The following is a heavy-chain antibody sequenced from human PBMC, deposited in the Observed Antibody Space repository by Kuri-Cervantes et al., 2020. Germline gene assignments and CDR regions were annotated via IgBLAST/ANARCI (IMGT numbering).Heavy chain of an antibody. CDR3: ARRSGSGSDLLYYYYMDV. CDR2: ISSSSSTI. V-gene: IGHV3-48*04. J-gene: IGHJ6*03. D-gene: IGHD3-10*01. CDR1: GFTFSSYS. Sequence: GESLKISCAASGFTFSSYSMNWVRQAPGKGLEWVSYISSSSSTIYYADSAKGRFTISRDNAKNSLYLQMNSLRAEDTAVYYCARRSGSGSDLLYYYYMDVWGKGTTVTVSS.